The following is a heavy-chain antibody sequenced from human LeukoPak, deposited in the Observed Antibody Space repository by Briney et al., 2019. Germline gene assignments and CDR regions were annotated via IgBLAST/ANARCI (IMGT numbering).Heavy chain of an antibody. CDR3: ARDRRGGYSYGRDAFDI. CDR2: IYSSGST. Sequence: SETLSLTCTVSGDSISSYYWSWIRQPAGKGLEWIGRIYSSGSTNYNPSLKSRVTISVDTSKNQFSLKLTSVAAADTAVYYCARDRRGGYSYGRDAFDIWGQGTMVTVSS. J-gene: IGHJ3*02. D-gene: IGHD5-18*01. CDR1: GDSISSYY. V-gene: IGHV4-4*07.